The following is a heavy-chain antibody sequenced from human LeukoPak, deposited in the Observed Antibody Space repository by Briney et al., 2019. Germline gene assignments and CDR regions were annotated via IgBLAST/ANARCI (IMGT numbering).Heavy chain of an antibody. CDR1: RFPFSVYE. D-gene: IGHD6-19*01. V-gene: IGHV3-48*03. CDR2: IASSGTIK. CDR3: ALLAVASDFDY. J-gene: IGHJ4*02. Sequence: PGGSLRLSCAVSRFPFSVYEFNWVRQAPGKGLEWVANIASSGTIKYYADSVEGRFSISRDNAKNSLYLQMNSPRVEDTGFYYCALLAVASDFDYWGQGALVTVSS.